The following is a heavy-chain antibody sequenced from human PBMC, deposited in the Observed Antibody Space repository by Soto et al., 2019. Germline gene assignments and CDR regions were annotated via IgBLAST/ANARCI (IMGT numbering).Heavy chain of an antibody. Sequence: ASVKVSCKASGYTFTSYDMNWVRQATGQGLEWMGWMNPNSGKTGYAQKFQGRVTMTRNTSISTAYMELSSLRSEDTAVYYCASTASYSGGYSIWGQGTMVTVSS. V-gene: IGHV1-8*01. CDR1: GYTFTSYD. J-gene: IGHJ3*02. CDR3: ASTASYSGGYSI. CDR2: MNPNSGKT. D-gene: IGHD6-13*01.